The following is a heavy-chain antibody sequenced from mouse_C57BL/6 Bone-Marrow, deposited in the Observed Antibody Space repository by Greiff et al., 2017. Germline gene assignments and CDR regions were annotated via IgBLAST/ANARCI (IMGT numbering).Heavy chain of an antibody. CDR2: IDPNSGGT. J-gene: IGHJ1*03. V-gene: IGHV1-72*01. D-gene: IGHD1-1*01. CDR1: GYTFTSYW. CDR3: ARVDYGSCYDWYFDV. Sequence: VQLQQPGAELVKPGASVKLSCKASGYTFTSYWMHWVKQRPGRGLEWIGRIDPNSGGTKYNEKFKSKATLTVDKPSSTAYMKLSSRTYEDYAVDYCARVDYGSCYDWYFDVWGTGTTVTASS.